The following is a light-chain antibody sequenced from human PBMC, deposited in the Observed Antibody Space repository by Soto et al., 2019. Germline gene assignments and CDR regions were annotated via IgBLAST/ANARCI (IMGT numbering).Light chain of an antibody. CDR3: SLFSSSSTPYV. J-gene: IGLJ1*01. CDR1: STDVGGYKY. V-gene: IGLV2-14*01. Sequence: QSALTQHASVSGSPGQSITISFTGTSTDVGGYKYVSWYQQHPGTAPKLMIFEVNGRPSGVSDRFSGSKSGNTASLTISGLQPEDEADYYCSLFSSSSTPYVFGTGTKVTVL. CDR2: EVN.